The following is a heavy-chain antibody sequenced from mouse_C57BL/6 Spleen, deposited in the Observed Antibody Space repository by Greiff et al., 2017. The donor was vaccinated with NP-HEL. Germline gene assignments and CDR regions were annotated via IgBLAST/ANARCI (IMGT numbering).Heavy chain of an antibody. CDR2: ISSGSSTI. V-gene: IGHV5-17*01. CDR1: GFTFSDYG. D-gene: IGHD2-5*01. J-gene: IGHJ2*01. Sequence: EVMLVESGGGLVKPGGSLKLSCAASGFTFSDYGMHWVRQAPEKGLEWVAYISSGSSTIYYADTVKGRFTISRDNAKNTLFLQMTSLRSEDTAMYYCARNSNYPFDYWGQGTTLTVSS. CDR3: ARNSNYPFDY.